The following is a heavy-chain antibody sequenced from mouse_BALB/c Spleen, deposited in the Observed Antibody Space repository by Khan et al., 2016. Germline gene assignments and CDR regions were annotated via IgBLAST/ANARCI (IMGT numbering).Heavy chain of an antibody. Sequence: EVQLQESGPGLVKPSQSLSLTCTVTGYSITSDYAWSWIRQFPGNKLEWMGYINYIGRTNYNPSLKRRISITRDTSRNQFFLQLNSVTTEDIATYYCASSYFGSSLVYWGQGTLVTVSA. CDR3: ASSYFGSSLVY. D-gene: IGHD1-1*01. CDR1: GYSITSDYA. CDR2: INYIGRT. V-gene: IGHV3-2*02. J-gene: IGHJ3*01.